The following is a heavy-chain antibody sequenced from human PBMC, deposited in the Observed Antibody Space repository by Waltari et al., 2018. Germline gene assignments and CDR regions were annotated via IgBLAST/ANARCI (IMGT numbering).Heavy chain of an antibody. D-gene: IGHD3-10*01. J-gene: IGHJ4*02. CDR3: ARGWSYYGSGSPFDY. Sequence: QVQLQESGPGLVKPSETLSLTCTVSGGSISSYYWSWIRQPPGKGLEWIWYRYYSGSTNYNPSRKSRVTISVDTSKNQFSLKLSSVTAADTAVYYCARGWSYYGSGSPFDYWGQGTLVTVSS. CDR1: GGSISSYY. CDR2: RYYSGST. V-gene: IGHV4-59*13.